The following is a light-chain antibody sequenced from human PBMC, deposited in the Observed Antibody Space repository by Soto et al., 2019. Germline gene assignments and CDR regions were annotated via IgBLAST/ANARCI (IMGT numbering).Light chain of an antibody. Sequence: DIQMTQSPSTLSASAGDRVTITCRASQSISTWLAWYQQKPGKAPKLLIYGASSLASGVPSRFSGSGSGTEFTLTISSLQPDDIATYYCQQHNGYSERMFGQGTKVEV. J-gene: IGKJ1*01. CDR2: GAS. CDR1: QSISTW. V-gene: IGKV1-5*01. CDR3: QQHNGYSERM.